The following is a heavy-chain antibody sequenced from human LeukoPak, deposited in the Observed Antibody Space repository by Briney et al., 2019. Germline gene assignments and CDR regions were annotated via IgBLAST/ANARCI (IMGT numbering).Heavy chain of an antibody. Sequence: GGSLRLSCVVSGIPFSDYYMNWIRQAPGKGLEWISYISSISSYTDYADSVKGRFTISRDNAQNALFLQMNSLRVEDTAVYYCAAGTAADYWGQGTRVAVSS. CDR3: AAGTAADY. CDR1: GIPFSDYY. CDR2: ISSISSYT. J-gene: IGHJ4*02. D-gene: IGHD6-13*01. V-gene: IGHV3-11*03.